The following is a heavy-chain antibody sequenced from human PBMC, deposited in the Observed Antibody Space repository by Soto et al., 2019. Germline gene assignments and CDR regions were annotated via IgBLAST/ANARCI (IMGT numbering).Heavy chain of an antibody. V-gene: IGHV4-59*01. D-gene: IGHD5-18*01. CDR2: IFYTGST. Sequence: PSETLSLTCTVSGGSIHDYYWVWIRQPPGKGLEWIGSIFYTGSTDYNPSLKSRVTLSLATSKNQFSLNLSSVTAADTAVYYCARSYSYGYAGYWGQGTLVTVYS. J-gene: IGHJ4*02. CDR1: GGSIHDYY. CDR3: ARSYSYGYAGY.